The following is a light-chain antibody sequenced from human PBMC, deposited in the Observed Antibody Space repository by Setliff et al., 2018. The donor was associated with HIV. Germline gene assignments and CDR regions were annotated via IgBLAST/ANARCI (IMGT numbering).Light chain of an antibody. CDR3: CSYAGSYNWV. Sequence: QSVLTQPRSVSGSPGQSVTISCTGTSSDVGAYNYVSWYQQHPGKAPKLMICDVSKRPSGVPDRFSASKSGNTASLTTSGLQAEDEADYYCCSYAGSYNWVFGGGTKGTVL. V-gene: IGLV2-11*01. CDR1: SSDVGAYNY. J-gene: IGLJ3*02. CDR2: DVS.